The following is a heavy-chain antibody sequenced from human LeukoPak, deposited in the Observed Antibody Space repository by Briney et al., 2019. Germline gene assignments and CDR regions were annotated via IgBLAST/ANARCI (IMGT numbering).Heavy chain of an antibody. Sequence: GGSLRLSCAASGFTFSSYWMSWVRQAPGKGLEWVANINQDGSDKYYADSVKGRFTISRDNAKNSLYLQMNSLRAEETAVYYCARNWVCLSITSCYVLCYYGMDVWGQGTTVTV. D-gene: IGHD2-2*01. CDR1: GFTFSSYW. CDR2: INQDGSDK. J-gene: IGHJ6*02. V-gene: IGHV3-7*01. CDR3: ARNWVCLSITSCYVLCYYGMDV.